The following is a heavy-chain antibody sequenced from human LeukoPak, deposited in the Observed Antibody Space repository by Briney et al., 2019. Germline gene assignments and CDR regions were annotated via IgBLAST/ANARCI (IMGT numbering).Heavy chain of an antibody. CDR2: INPNSGGT. CDR1: GYTFTVYY. CDR3: ARDGGSHFVD. V-gene: IGHV1-2*02. Sequence: GASVTVSFTASGYTFTVYYMHWVRQAPGQRLEWMGWINPNSGGTDCAQKFQGRVTMTRDTSISTAYMDLSRLRSDDTAVYYCARDGGSHFVDWCQGTLVTVSS. J-gene: IGHJ4*02. D-gene: IGHD1-26*01.